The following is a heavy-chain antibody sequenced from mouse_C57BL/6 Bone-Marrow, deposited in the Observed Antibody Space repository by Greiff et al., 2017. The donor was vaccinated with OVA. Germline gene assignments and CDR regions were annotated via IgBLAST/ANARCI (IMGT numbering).Heavy chain of an antibody. CDR3: TTPYYGNYEDYFDY. D-gene: IGHD2-10*01. CDR2: IDPENGDT. J-gene: IGHJ2*01. V-gene: IGHV14-4*01. Sequence: EVQLVESGAELVRPGASVKLSCTASGFNIKDDYMHWVKQRPEQGLEWIGWIDPENGDTEYASKFQGKATITADTSSNTAYLQLSSLTSEDTAVYYCTTPYYGNYEDYFDYWGQGTTLTVSS. CDR1: GFNIKDDY.